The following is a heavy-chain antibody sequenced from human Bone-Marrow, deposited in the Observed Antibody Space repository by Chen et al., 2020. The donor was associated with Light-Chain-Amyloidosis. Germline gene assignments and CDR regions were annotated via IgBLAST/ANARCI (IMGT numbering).Heavy chain of an antibody. V-gene: IGHV3-74*01. CDR1: GFTLNTYW. CDR3: ARDRGRFSYNRGGLDS. Sequence: EVQLVESGGALVQPGGSLRLSCAASGFTLNTYWMHWVRQPPGGGLVWVARMPSDVTKTVYADSVKGRFTVSRDDAKNTLYLEMNSLRVEDKGLYFCARDRGRFSYNRGGLDSWGQGTLVTVSS. CDR2: MPSDVTKT. J-gene: IGHJ4*02. D-gene: IGHD3-10*01.